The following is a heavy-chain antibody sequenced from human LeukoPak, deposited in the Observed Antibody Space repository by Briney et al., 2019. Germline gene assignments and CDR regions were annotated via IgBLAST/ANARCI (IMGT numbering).Heavy chain of an antibody. V-gene: IGHV1-8*01. Sequence: GASVKVSCKASGYTFTSYDINCVRQATVQGLECMGWMNPNSGNAGYAQKFQGRVTMTRNTSISTAYMELSSLRSEDTAVYYCARVSTYYYDSSGYTRFDYWGQGTLVTVSS. CDR2: MNPNSGNA. J-gene: IGHJ4*02. CDR3: ARVSTYYYDSSGYTRFDY. CDR1: GYTFTSYD. D-gene: IGHD3-22*01.